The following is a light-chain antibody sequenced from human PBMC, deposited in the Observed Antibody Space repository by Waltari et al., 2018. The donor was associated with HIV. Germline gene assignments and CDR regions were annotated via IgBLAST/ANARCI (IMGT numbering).Light chain of an antibody. Sequence: QSALTQPASVSGSPGQSIPIPCPGTSSTIGGYDYVSWYQQRPGKAPKLLMYGVSSRPSGVANRFSGSRSGNTASLTISGLQADDEAHYYCSAYTTYSPLAVFGGGTKLTVL. CDR1: SSTIGGYDY. V-gene: IGLV2-14*01. J-gene: IGLJ2*01. CDR2: GVS. CDR3: SAYTTYSPLAV.